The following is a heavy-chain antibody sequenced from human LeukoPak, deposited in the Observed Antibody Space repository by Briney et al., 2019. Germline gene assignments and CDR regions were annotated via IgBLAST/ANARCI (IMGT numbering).Heavy chain of an antibody. CDR2: VNRDGSET. Sequence: GGSLRLSCAASGFTLSNHWMTWVRQVPGRGPEWVANVNRDGSETYYLDSVKGRFTISKDNAKNSLYLQMNSLRAEDTAIYHCARNNGMDVWGQGATVIVSS. CDR1: GFTLSNHW. CDR3: ARNNGMDV. V-gene: IGHV3-7*03. J-gene: IGHJ6*02.